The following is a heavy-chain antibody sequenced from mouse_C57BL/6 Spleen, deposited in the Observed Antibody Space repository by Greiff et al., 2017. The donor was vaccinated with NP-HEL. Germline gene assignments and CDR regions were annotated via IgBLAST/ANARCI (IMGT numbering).Heavy chain of an antibody. CDR2: IYPGDGDT. CDR1: GYAFSSYW. CDR3: AIDYYGYAMDD. J-gene: IGHJ4*01. V-gene: IGHV1-80*01. D-gene: IGHD1-1*01. Sequence: VKLQQSGAELVKPGASVKISCKASGYAFSSYWMNWVKQRPGKGLEWIGQIYPGDGDTNYNGKFKGKATLTADKSSSTAYMQLSSLTSEDSAVYFCAIDYYGYAMDDWGQGTSVTVSS.